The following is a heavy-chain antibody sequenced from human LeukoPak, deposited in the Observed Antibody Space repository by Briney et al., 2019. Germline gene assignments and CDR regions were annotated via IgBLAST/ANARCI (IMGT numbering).Heavy chain of an antibody. CDR2: ISGSGTTT. CDR3: AKDSDISAFFDY. Sequence: GGSLRLSCAASGFTFKNYAINWVRQAPGKGLEWVSRISGSGTTTDYADSVKGRFTVSRDNSKDTVYLQMSSLRAEDTAIYYCAKDSDISAFFDYWGQGAPVTVSS. CDR1: GFTFKNYA. V-gene: IGHV3-23*01. J-gene: IGHJ4*02. D-gene: IGHD2-15*01.